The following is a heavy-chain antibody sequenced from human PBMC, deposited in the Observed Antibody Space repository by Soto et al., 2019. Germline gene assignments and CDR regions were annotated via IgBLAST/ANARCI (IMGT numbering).Heavy chain of an antibody. CDR1: GYTLTELS. Sequence: ASVKVSCKVSGYTLTELSMHWVRQAPGKGLEWMGGFDPEDGETIYAQKFQGRVTMTEDTSTDTAYVELSSLRSEDTAVYYCATYQWLGYYFDYWGQGTLVTVSS. J-gene: IGHJ4*02. CDR2: FDPEDGET. CDR3: ATYQWLGYYFDY. D-gene: IGHD6-19*01. V-gene: IGHV1-24*01.